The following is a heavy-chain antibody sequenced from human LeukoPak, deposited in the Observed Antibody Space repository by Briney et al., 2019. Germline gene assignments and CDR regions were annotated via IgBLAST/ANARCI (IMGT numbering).Heavy chain of an antibody. D-gene: IGHD2-15*01. CDR1: GYSFIGYH. V-gene: IGHV1-2*02. CDR3: ARDGGIVAAVAANWLDP. J-gene: IGHJ5*02. Sequence: ASVKVSCKASGYSFIGYHIHWVRQAPGQGLEWMGWINPNTGATYYTQKFQGRVTMTRDTSISTAYMELSRLRSDDTAMYYCARDGGIVAAVAANWLDPWGQGALVTVSS. CDR2: INPNTGAT.